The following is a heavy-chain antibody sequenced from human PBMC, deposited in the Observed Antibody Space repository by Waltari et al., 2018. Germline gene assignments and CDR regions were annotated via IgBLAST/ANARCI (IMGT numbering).Heavy chain of an antibody. J-gene: IGHJ4*02. Sequence: EVRLVESGGGLVQPGEFLRLSCAASGFSVSTNYMGWVRQAPGKGVEWVSVFYTSGDVYYADSVKGRFTISRDIFKNTLYLQMNSLRNEDTAVYYCARTPYTSGWPGNFDYWGQGTLVTVSS. CDR3: ARTPYTSGWPGNFDY. CDR1: GFSVSTNY. CDR2: FYTSGDV. D-gene: IGHD6-25*01. V-gene: IGHV3-53*04.